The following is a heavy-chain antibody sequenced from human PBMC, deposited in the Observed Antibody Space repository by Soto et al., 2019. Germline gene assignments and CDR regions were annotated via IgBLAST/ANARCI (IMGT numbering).Heavy chain of an antibody. V-gene: IGHV4-4*07. CDR3: VRDGTKTLRDSFDP. CDR2: IYATGTT. Sequence: SETLCLTCTVSGASISGFYWSWIRKSAGKGLEWIGRIYATGTTDYNPSLKSRVMMSVDTSKKQFSLKLRSVTAADTAVYYCVRDGTKTLRDSFDPWGQGISVTVSS. CDR1: GASISGFY. D-gene: IGHD1-1*01. J-gene: IGHJ5*02.